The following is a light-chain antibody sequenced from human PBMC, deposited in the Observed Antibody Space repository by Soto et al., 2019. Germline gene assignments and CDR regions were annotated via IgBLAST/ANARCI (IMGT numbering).Light chain of an antibody. CDR1: QGISSY. CDR2: AAS. Sequence: IQLTQSPSSLSASVGDRVTITCRASQGISSYLAWYQQKPGKAPKLLIYAASTLQSGVPSRFSGSGSGTDFTLTISRLEADDVAVYHCHQYGSSVRAFGQGTKLEIK. V-gene: IGKV1-9*01. J-gene: IGKJ1*01. CDR3: HQYGSSVRA.